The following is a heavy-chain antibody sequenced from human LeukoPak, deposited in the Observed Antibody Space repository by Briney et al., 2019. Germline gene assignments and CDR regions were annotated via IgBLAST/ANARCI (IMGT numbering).Heavy chain of an antibody. CDR3: TTVGLRPDY. Sequence: GGSLRLSCAASGFTFNNYWMNWVRQAPGKGLEWVAKISEGGSRQYYVDSVKGRLSISRDNSKKSLYLQMNSLKTEDTAVYYCTTVGLRPDYWGQGTLVTVLS. CDR1: GFTFNNYW. CDR2: ISEGGSRQ. J-gene: IGHJ4*02. D-gene: IGHD5/OR15-5a*01. V-gene: IGHV3-7*05.